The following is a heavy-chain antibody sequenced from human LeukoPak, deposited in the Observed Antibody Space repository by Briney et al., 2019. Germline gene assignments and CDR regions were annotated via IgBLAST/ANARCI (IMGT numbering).Heavy chain of an antibody. CDR2: IIPIFGTA. CDR1: GGTFSSYA. D-gene: IGHD3-10*01. V-gene: IGHV1-69*05. CDR3: ATKRLWFGELSDYYYYYMDV. Sequence: ASVKVSCKASGGTFSSYAISWVRQAPGQGLEWMGGIIPIFGTANYAQKFQGRVTITTDESTSTAYMELSSLRSEDTAVYYCATKRLWFGELSDYYYYYMDVWGKGTTVTVSS. J-gene: IGHJ6*03.